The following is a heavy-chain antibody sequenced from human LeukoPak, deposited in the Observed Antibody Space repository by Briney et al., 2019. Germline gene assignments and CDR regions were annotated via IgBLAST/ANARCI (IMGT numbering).Heavy chain of an antibody. CDR1: GGFIGSSSFY. CDR3: ASSTSYYYDTSGYFEY. V-gene: IGHV4-39*01. J-gene: IGHJ4*02. D-gene: IGHD3-22*01. CDR2: LAYSGST. Sequence: SETLSLTCTVSGGFIGSSSFYWAWIRQTPGKGLEWLGSLAYSGSTYYKSSLKSRVTLSVDAAKNQFSLNLTSVTAADTALFYCASSTSYYYDTSGYFEYWGQGILVTVSS.